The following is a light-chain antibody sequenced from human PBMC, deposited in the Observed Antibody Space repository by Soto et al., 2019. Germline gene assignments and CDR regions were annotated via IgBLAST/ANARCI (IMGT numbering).Light chain of an antibody. J-gene: IGLJ3*02. CDR1: SSDVGGYNY. CDR2: EVS. V-gene: IGLV2-14*01. Sequence: QSALTQPASVPGSPGQSITISCTGTSSDVGGYNYVSWYQQHPGEAPKLMIYEVSNRPSGVSNRFSGSKSGNTASLTISGLQAEDEADYYCSSYTSSSTRVFGGGTKLTVL. CDR3: SSYTSSSTRV.